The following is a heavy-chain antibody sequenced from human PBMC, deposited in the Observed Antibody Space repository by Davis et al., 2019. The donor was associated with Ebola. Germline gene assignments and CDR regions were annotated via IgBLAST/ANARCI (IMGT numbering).Heavy chain of an antibody. D-gene: IGHD6-13*01. CDR1: GFTFSDYS. Sequence: PGGSLRLSCAASGFTFSDYSMNWVRQAPGKGLEWVSYISSSSNTIHYADSVKGRFTISRDNAKNSLYLQMNSLRDEDTAVYYCARDAHSSSWPFDYWGQGTLVTVSS. CDR2: ISSSSNTI. V-gene: IGHV3-48*02. CDR3: ARDAHSSSWPFDY. J-gene: IGHJ4*02.